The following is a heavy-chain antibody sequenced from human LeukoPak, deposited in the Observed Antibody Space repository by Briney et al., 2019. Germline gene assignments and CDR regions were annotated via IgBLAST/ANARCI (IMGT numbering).Heavy chain of an antibody. CDR1: GFTFSEYA. V-gene: IGHV3-23*01. J-gene: IGHJ3*01. CDR3: ATDFVARNGVYDAFDV. D-gene: IGHD5-24*01. CDR2: ITGGGERT. Sequence: GGSLRLSCAASGFTFSEYAMNWVRQAPGEGLEWVSHITGGGERTYFADSVKGRFTMSRDNSKNTLYLQMSSLRAEDTAVYYCATDFVARNGVYDAFDVWGQGTMVSVS.